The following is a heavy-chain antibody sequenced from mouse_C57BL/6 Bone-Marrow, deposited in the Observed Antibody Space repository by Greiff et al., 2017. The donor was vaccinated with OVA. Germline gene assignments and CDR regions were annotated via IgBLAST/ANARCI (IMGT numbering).Heavy chain of an antibody. CDR2: IDPSTSCT. V-gene: IGHV1-69*01. D-gene: IGHD2-5*01. J-gene: IGHJ1*03. CDR1: GYSFTSYW. Sequence: VQLQQSGAELVMPGASVKLSCKASGYSFTSYWMHWVKQRPGQGLEWIGEIDPSTSCTNYNHKFKVKSTLTVDKSSSTAYMQLSSLPSEGSASYDCSVYYSKGRWYFDVWGTGTTVTVSS. CDR3: SVYYSKGRWYFDV.